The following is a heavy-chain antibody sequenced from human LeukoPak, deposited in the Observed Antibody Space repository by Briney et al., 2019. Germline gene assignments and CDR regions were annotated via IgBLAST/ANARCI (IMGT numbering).Heavy chain of an antibody. CDR2: INHSGST. CDR1: GGSFSGYY. V-gene: IGHV4-34*01. CDR3: ARVARDYVWGSYRYPFDY. J-gene: IGHJ4*02. D-gene: IGHD3-16*02. Sequence: SETLSLTCAVSGGSFSGYYWSCIRQPPGKGLEWIGEINHSGSTNYNPSLTSRVTISVDTSKNQFSLKLSSVTAADTAVYYCARVARDYVWGSYRYPFDYWGQGTLVTVSS.